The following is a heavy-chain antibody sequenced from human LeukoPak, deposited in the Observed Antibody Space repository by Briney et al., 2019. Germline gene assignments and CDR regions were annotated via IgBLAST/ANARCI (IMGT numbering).Heavy chain of an antibody. V-gene: IGHV4-61*01. CDR2: IYYSGST. CDR3: ARDTPFTPMDY. J-gene: IGHJ4*02. Sequence: SETLSLTCTASGGSVSSGSYYWSWIRQPPGKGLEWIGYIYYSGSTNYNPSLKSRVTISVDTSKNQFSLKLSSVTAADTAVYYCARDTPFTPMDYWGQGTLVTVSS. D-gene: IGHD2-15*01. CDR1: GGSVSSGSYY.